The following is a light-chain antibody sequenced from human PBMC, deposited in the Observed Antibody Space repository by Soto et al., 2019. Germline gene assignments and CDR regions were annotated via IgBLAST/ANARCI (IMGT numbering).Light chain of an antibody. J-gene: IGKJ1*01. V-gene: IGKV3-11*01. CDR3: HQRQSWPRT. CDR1: QTISRSS. Sequence: ETVLSQSPGTLSLSPGRSATLSCWASQTISRSSLAWYQHKPGQGPRLLIYQTSIRAAGIPARFSASGSGTDFTLTISDVQPEDFALYYCHQRQSWPRTFGQGTKVDIK. CDR2: QTS.